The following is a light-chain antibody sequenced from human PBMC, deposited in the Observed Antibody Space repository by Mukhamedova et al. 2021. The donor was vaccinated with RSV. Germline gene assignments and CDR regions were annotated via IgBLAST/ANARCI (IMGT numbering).Light chain of an antibody. CDR2: SAS. V-gene: IGKV1-12*01. J-gene: IGKJ4*01. Sequence: WYQRRVHGKAPNLLIYSASRLESGVPSRFSGSGSGTDFTLTISSLQPEDFATYYCTQVNSFPLTFGGGTKGEIK. CDR3: TQVNSFPLT.